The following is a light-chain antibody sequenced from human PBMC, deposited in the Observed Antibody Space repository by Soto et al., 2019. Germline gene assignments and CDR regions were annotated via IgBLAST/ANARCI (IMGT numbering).Light chain of an antibody. CDR3: QQYGGSPFT. V-gene: IGKV3-20*01. CDR1: QSVSVNS. CDR2: AAS. J-gene: IGKJ3*01. Sequence: EIVLTQSPGTLSLSPGERATLSCRASQSVSVNSLAWYQQKGGQAPRLLIYAASTRATGVPDRFSGTGSGTDFALTISRLETDDAAVYYCQQYGGSPFTFGPATKVAIK.